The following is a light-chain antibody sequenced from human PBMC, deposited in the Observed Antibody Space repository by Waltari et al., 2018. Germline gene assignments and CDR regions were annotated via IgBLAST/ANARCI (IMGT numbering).Light chain of an antibody. CDR1: SSDIGAFDF. CDR3: CSYAGADTSVL. Sequence: QSALTQPRSVSGSPGQSVTISCTGTSSDIGAFDFVSWYQQYPGQAPKLMIYDVNKRPPGVPDPFPSSKSGNTASLTISGLLNEDEADYYCCSYAGADTSVLFGGGTTVTVL. V-gene: IGLV2-11*01. J-gene: IGLJ2*01. CDR2: DVN.